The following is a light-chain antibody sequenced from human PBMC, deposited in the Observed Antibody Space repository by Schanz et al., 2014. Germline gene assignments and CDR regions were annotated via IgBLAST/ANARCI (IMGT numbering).Light chain of an antibody. Sequence: QSVLTQPPSLSAAPGQKVTISCSGSRSNIGANYVSWYQHLPGTAPRLLIFDNNQRPSGIPDRFSGSKSGTSATLAITGLQTGDEDDYYCGAWDSSLSGVTFGGGTKLTVL. CDR2: DNN. J-gene: IGLJ2*01. CDR3: GAWDSSLSGVT. V-gene: IGLV1-51*01. CDR1: RSNIGANY.